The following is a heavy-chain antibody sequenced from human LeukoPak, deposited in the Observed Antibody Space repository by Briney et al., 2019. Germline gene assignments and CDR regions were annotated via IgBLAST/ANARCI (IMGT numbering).Heavy chain of an antibody. Sequence: ASVKVSCKASGYTFTSYDINWVRQATGQGLKWMGWMNPNSGNTGYAQKFQGRVTITRNTSISTAYMELSSLRSEDTAVYYCARGRSVTIFGVVIMEIRDNWFDPWGQGTLVTVSS. J-gene: IGHJ5*02. CDR3: ARGRSVTIFGVVIMEIRDNWFDP. V-gene: IGHV1-8*03. CDR1: GYTFTSYD. CDR2: MNPNSGNT. D-gene: IGHD3-3*01.